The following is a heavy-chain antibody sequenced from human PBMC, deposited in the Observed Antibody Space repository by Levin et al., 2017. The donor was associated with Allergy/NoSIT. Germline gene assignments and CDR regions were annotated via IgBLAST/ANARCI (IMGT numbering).Heavy chain of an antibody. CDR3: AKDIGVAAAGDFQH. D-gene: IGHD6-13*01. J-gene: IGHJ1*01. Sequence: GGSLRLSCAASGFTFDDYAMHWVRQAPGKGLEWVSGISWNSGSIGYADSVKGRFTISRDNAKNSLYLQMNSLRAEDTALYYCAKDIGVAAAGDFQHWGQGTLVTVSS. CDR1: GFTFDDYA. CDR2: ISWNSGSI. V-gene: IGHV3-9*01.